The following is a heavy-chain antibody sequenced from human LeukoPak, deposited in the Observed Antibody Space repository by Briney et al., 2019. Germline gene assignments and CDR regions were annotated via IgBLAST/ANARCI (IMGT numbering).Heavy chain of an antibody. D-gene: IGHD3-10*01. Sequence: ASVKVSCKASGGTFSSYAISWVRQAPGQGLEWMGGIIPIFGTANYAQKFQGRVTVTADESTSTAYMELSSLRSEDTAVYYCARADTVRGPGAFDIWGQGTMVTVSS. CDR2: IIPIFGTA. V-gene: IGHV1-69*13. CDR3: ARADTVRGPGAFDI. J-gene: IGHJ3*02. CDR1: GGTFSSYA.